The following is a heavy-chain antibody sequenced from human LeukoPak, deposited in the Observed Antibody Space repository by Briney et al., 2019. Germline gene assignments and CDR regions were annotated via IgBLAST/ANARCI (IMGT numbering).Heavy chain of an antibody. CDR1: GFTFSTYW. V-gene: IGHV3-74*01. Sequence: PGGFLRLSCAASGFTFSTYWMHWVRQTPGKGLVWVSSIRNDGTTTNYADSVKGRFTISRDNAKNTLYLQMNSLRAEDTAVYYCVRLYKIEGADLWGRGALVTVSS. D-gene: IGHD1-14*01. CDR2: IRNDGTTT. CDR3: VRLYKIEGADL. J-gene: IGHJ2*01.